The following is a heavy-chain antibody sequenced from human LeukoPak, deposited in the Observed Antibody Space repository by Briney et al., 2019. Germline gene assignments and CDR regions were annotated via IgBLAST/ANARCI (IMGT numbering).Heavy chain of an antibody. J-gene: IGHJ3*02. D-gene: IGHD6-19*01. V-gene: IGHV1-46*01. CDR1: EYTFSVYH. CDR2: ITPSGGST. CDR3: ARETPLAVAGNFCDAFDI. Sequence: ASVKVSCKASEYTFSVYHIHWVRQAPGQGLEWMGIITPSGGSTSYAQKFQGRVTMTRDTSTNTVYMELSSLRSEDTAVYYCARETPLAVAGNFCDAFDIWGQGTMVTVSS.